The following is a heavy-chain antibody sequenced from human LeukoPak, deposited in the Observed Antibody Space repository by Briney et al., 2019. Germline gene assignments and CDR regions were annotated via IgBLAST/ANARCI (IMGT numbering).Heavy chain of an antibody. CDR3: ARDHPSELNWFDP. Sequence: GGSLRLSCAASGFTFSRNSMSWVRQAPGKGLEWVANIKQDGSEKYYVDSVKGRFTISRDNAKNSLYLQMNSLRAEDTAVYYCARDHPSELNWFDPWGQGTLVTVSS. V-gene: IGHV3-7*01. CDR1: GFTFSRNS. D-gene: IGHD1-7*01. J-gene: IGHJ5*02. CDR2: IKQDGSEK.